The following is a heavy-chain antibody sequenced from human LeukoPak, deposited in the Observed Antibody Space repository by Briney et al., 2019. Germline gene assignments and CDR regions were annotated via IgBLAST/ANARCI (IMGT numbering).Heavy chain of an antibody. D-gene: IGHD3-10*01. Sequence: ASVKVSCKASGYTFTSYYMHWVRQAPGQGLEWKGIINPSGGSTSYAQKFQGRVTMTRDTSTSTVYMELSSLRSEDTAVYYCARDFPYWFRAKFDAFDIWGQGTMVTVSS. CDR1: GYTFTSYY. CDR2: INPSGGST. V-gene: IGHV1-46*01. CDR3: ARDFPYWFRAKFDAFDI. J-gene: IGHJ3*02.